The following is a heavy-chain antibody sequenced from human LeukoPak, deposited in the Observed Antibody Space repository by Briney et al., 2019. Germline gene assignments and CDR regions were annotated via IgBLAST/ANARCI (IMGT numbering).Heavy chain of an antibody. CDR3: ARDLTLYGDYYAFDI. J-gene: IGHJ3*02. CDR1: EFIGSSNY. CDR2: IYGGGKT. Sequence: GGSLRLSCAASEFIGSSNYMAWVRRAPGHGREWGSVIYGGGKTYHADSVKGRFTISRDNSGNTLYLQMRVEDTAVYYCARDLTLYGDYYAFDIWGQGTMVTVSS. D-gene: IGHD4-17*01. V-gene: IGHV3-53*01.